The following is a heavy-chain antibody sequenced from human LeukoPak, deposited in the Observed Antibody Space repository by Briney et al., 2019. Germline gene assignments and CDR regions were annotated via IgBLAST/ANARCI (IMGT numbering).Heavy chain of an antibody. D-gene: IGHD3-10*01. CDR2: INPNSGGT. CDR1: GYTFTDYW. J-gene: IGHJ4*02. V-gene: IGHV1-2*04. CDR3: APGGAIDY. Sequence: ASVKVSCKASGYTFTDYWMHWVRQAPGQGLEWMGWINPNSGGTKYAQKFQGWVTMTRDTSISTAYMELSRLRSDDTAMYYCAPGGAIDYWGQGTLVTVSS.